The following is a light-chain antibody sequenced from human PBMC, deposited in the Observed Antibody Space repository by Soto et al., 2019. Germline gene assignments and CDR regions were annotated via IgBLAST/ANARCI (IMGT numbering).Light chain of an antibody. CDR3: SSYSTRSVV. J-gene: IGLJ3*02. Sequence: QSALTQPASVSGSPGQSITISCTGTSSDVGGYSYVSWYQQHPGKAPKLMIYDVSNRPSGVSNRFSGSKSGNTASLTISGLQAEDEADYYCSSYSTRSVVFGGGTKRTVL. V-gene: IGLV2-14*01. CDR2: DVS. CDR1: SSDVGGYSY.